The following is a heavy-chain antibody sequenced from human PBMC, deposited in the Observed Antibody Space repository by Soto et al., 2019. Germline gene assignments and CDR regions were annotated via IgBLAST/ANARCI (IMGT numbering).Heavy chain of an antibody. CDR2: ISVSSGII. Sequence: GGSLRLSCAASGFTFTTYSMNWVRQAPGKGLEWVSYISVSSGIIYYADSVKGRFTISRDNAKKSLYLQMNSLRVEDTAVYYCARGGSSSDYWGQGTLVTVSS. J-gene: IGHJ4*02. CDR1: GFTFTTYS. V-gene: IGHV3-48*01. CDR3: ARGGSSSDY. D-gene: IGHD6-6*01.